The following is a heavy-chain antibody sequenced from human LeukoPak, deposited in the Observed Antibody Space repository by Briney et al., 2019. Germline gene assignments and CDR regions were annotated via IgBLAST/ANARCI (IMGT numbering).Heavy chain of an antibody. V-gene: IGHV3-30*18. Sequence: GRSLRLSCAASGFTFSSYGMHWVRQAPGKGLEWVAVISYDGSNKYYADSVKGRFTISRDNSKNTLYLQMNSLRAEDTAVYYCAKDDGEWLRVTRYYFDYWGQGTLVTDSS. CDR2: ISYDGSNK. J-gene: IGHJ4*02. CDR1: GFTFSSYG. D-gene: IGHD5-12*01. CDR3: AKDDGEWLRVTRYYFDY.